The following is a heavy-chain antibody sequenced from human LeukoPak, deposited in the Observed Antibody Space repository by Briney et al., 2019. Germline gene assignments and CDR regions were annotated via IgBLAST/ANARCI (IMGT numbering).Heavy chain of an antibody. CDR1: GFTFSSYW. CDR2: IKQDGSEK. J-gene: IGHJ5*02. CDR3: ARARGSGSYYAHWFDP. Sequence: PGGSLRLSCAASGFTFSSYWVSWVRQAPGKGLEWVANIKQDGSEKYYVDSVKGRFTISRDNAKNSLYLQMNSLRAEDTAVYYCARARGSGSYYAHWFDPWGQGTLVTVSS. D-gene: IGHD3-10*01. V-gene: IGHV3-7*01.